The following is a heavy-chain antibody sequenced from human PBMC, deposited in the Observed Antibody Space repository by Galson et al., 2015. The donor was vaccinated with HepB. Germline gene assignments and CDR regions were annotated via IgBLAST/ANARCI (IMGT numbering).Heavy chain of an antibody. CDR2: ISSSSTTI. Sequence: SLRLSCAASTFIFSTYSMNWVRQAPGKGLECIPYISSSSTTIYYADSVKGRFTISRDNAKNSLYLQMNSLRAEDTAVYYCVSLRGNDLKPLDYWGQGTLVTVSS. V-gene: IGHV3-48*04. CDR3: VSLRGNDLKPLDY. J-gene: IGHJ4*02. D-gene: IGHD4-23*01. CDR1: TFIFSTYS.